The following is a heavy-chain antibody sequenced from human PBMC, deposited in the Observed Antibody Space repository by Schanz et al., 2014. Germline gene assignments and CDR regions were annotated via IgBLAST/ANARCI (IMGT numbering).Heavy chain of an antibody. J-gene: IGHJ4*02. CDR2: ISGSNGNT. Sequence: QVQLVQSGAEVRKPGASVKVSCKASGYTFISYGISWVRQAPGQGLEWLGWISGSNGNTNYSQKFQGRVTMTTDTSMSTAYIELHILTSEDTAVYYCARGRTFDYWGQGTLVTVSS. CDR1: GYTFISYG. CDR3: ARGRTFDY. V-gene: IGHV1-18*01.